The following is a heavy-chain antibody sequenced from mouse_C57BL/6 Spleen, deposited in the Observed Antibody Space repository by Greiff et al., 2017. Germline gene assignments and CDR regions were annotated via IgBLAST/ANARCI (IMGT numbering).Heavy chain of an antibody. V-gene: IGHV1-82*01. Sequence: VQLQQSGPELVKPGASVKISCKASGYAFSSSWMNWVKQRPGKGLEWIGRIYPGDGDTNYNGKFKGKATLTADKSSSTAYMQLSSLTSEDSAVYFCASQNPAWFAYWGQGTLVTVSA. CDR2: IYPGDGDT. CDR3: ASQNPAWFAY. CDR1: GYAFSSSW. J-gene: IGHJ3*01.